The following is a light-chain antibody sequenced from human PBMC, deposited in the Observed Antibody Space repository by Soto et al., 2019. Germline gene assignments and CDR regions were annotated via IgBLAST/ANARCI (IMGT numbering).Light chain of an antibody. CDR3: LQYNVYPLT. V-gene: IGKV1-5*03. CDR2: KVS. Sequence: DIQMTQSPSTLSASVGDTVTITCRAGQNINRWLAWYQQRPGKAPNLLIHKVSSLEGGVPSRFSGSASGTEFTLTISSLQPDDFAAYFCLQYNVYPLTFGGGTKVDIK. CDR1: QNINRW. J-gene: IGKJ4*01.